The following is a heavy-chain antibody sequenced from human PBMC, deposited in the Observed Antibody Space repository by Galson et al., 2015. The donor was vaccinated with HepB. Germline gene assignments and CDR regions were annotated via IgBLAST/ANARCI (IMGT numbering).Heavy chain of an antibody. V-gene: IGHV3-43*01. CDR3: AKGKRDYYYYGMDV. Sequence: SLRLSCAASGFTFDDYTMHWVRQAPGKGLEWVSLISWDGGSTYYADSVKGRFTISRDNSKNSLYLQMNSLRTEDTALYYCAKGKRDYYYYGMDVWGQGTTVTVSS. CDR1: GFTFDDYT. J-gene: IGHJ6*02. CDR2: ISWDGGST.